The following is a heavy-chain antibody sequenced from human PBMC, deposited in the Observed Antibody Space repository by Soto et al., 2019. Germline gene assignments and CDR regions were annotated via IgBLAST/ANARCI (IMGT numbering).Heavy chain of an antibody. CDR3: ARAWGGRGWYLRRGAFDI. CDR2: INHSGST. CDR1: GGSFSGYY. V-gene: IGHV4-34*01. Sequence: QVQLQQWGAGLLKPSETLSLTCAVYGGSFSGYYWSWIRQPPGKGLEWIGEINHSGSTNYNPSLKSRVTLSVDTSKNQFSLKLSSVTAADTAVYYCARAWGGRGWYLRRGAFDIWGQGTMVTVSS. D-gene: IGHD6-19*01. J-gene: IGHJ3*02.